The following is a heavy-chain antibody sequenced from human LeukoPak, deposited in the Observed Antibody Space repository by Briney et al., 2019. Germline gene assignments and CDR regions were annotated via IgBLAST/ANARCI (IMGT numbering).Heavy chain of an antibody. J-gene: IGHJ4*02. V-gene: IGHV3-7*01. CDR1: GFTFSGHW. CDR3: TRDRSRAEDD. Sequence: GGSLRLSCAASGFTFSGHWMSWVRQAPGKGLEWVANINQGGSDKYYVDSVKGRFTISRDNANNLLYLQMNSLRGEDTAEYYCTRDRSRAEDDWGQGTLVTVSS. D-gene: IGHD1-14*01. CDR2: INQGGSDK.